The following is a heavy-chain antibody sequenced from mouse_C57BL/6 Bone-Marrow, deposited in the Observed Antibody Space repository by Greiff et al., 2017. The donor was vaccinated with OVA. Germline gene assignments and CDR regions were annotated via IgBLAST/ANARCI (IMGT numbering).Heavy chain of an antibody. D-gene: IGHD2-3*01. CDR2: INPNYGTT. V-gene: IGHV1-39*01. J-gene: IGHJ4*01. Sequence: EVQGVESGPELVKPGASVKISCKASGYSFTDYNMNWVKQSNGKSLEWIGVINPNYGTTSYNQKFKGKATLTVDQSSSTAYMQLNSLTSEDSAVYYCARGGWLLRGNAMDYWGQGTSVTVSA. CDR3: ARGGWLLRGNAMDY. CDR1: GYSFTDYN.